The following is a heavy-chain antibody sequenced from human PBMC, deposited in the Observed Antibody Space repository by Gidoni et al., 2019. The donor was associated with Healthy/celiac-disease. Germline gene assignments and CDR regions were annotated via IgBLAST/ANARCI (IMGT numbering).Heavy chain of an antibody. CDR2: IYYSGST. V-gene: IGHV4-59*01. CDR1: GGSISSSY. J-gene: IGHJ6*02. Sequence: QVQLQESGPGLVKPSETLSLTCTVSGGSISSSYWSWIRQPPGKGLEWIGYIYYSGSTNYNPSLKSRVTISVDTSKNQFSLKLSSVTAADTAVYYCASSPMTTVPFTDYYYGMDVWGQGTTVTVSS. D-gene: IGHD4-17*01. CDR3: ASSPMTTVPFTDYYYGMDV.